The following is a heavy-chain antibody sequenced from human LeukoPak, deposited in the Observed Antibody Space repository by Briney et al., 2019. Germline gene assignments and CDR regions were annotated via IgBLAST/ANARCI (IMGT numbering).Heavy chain of an antibody. V-gene: IGHV4-4*07. CDR1: GGSISSYY. D-gene: IGHD2/OR15-2a*01. Sequence: SETLSLTCTVSGGSISSYYWSWIRQPAGKGLEWIGRIYTSGSTNYNPSLKSRVTMSVDTSKDQFSLKLSSVTAAVTAVYYCARQNNVQSQEDSGVYFDYWGQGTLVTVSS. CDR3: ARQNNVQSQEDSGVYFDY. J-gene: IGHJ4*02. CDR2: IYTSGST.